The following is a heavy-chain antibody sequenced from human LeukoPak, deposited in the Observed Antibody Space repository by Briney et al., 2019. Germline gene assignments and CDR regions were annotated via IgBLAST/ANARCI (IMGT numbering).Heavy chain of an antibody. Sequence: ASVKVSCKASGYTFTGYYMHWVRQAPGQGLEWMGGIIPIFGTANYAQKFQGRVTITADESTSTAYMELSSLRSEDTAVYYCARGAMVRGVIRYYYYYYMDVWGKGTTVTISS. V-gene: IGHV1-69*13. J-gene: IGHJ6*03. CDR1: GYTFTGYY. CDR3: ARGAMVRGVIRYYYYYYMDV. D-gene: IGHD3-10*01. CDR2: IIPIFGTA.